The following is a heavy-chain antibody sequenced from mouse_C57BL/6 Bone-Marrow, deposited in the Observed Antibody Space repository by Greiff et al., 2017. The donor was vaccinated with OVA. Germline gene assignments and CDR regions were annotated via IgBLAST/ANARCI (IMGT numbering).Heavy chain of an antibody. CDR2: INSDGGST. V-gene: IGHV5-2*01. D-gene: IGHD1-1*01. CDR1: EYEFPSHD. CDR3: ARHWYYGSSYFDY. Sequence: EVHLVESGGGLVQPGESLKLSCESNEYEFPSHDMSWVRKTPEKRLELVAAINSDGGSTYSPATMERRFIISRDNTKKTLYLQVISLRSETTALYYCARHWYYGSSYFDYWGQGTTLTGSS. J-gene: IGHJ2*01.